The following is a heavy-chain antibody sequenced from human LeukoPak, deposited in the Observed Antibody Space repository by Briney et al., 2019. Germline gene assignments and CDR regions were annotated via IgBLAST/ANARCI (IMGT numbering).Heavy chain of an antibody. Sequence: SETLSLTCTVSGGSISTYYWSWIRQPPGKGLEWIGYIYYSGSTNYNPSLKSRVTISVDTSKNQFSLRLTSVTAADTAVYYCARVSRSGYDSRGAFDIWGQGTMVTVSS. CDR3: ARVSRSGYDSRGAFDI. V-gene: IGHV4-59*01. J-gene: IGHJ3*02. D-gene: IGHD3-22*01. CDR2: IYYSGST. CDR1: GGSISTYY.